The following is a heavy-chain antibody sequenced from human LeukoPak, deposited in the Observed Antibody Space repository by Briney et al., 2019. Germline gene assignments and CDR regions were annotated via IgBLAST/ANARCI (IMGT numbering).Heavy chain of an antibody. CDR3: ARGSQSLGYCSGGSCRAKIFDY. J-gene: IGHJ4*02. V-gene: IGHV4-4*02. CDR2: IYHSGNT. Sequence: SGTLSLTCAVSGVSISTNNWWTWVRQPPGKGLEWIGEIYHSGNTNYNPSLKSRVTISVDTSKNQFSLKLSSVTAADTAVYYCARGSQSLGYCSGGSCRAKIFDYWGQGTLVTVSS. D-gene: IGHD2-15*01. CDR1: GVSISTNNW.